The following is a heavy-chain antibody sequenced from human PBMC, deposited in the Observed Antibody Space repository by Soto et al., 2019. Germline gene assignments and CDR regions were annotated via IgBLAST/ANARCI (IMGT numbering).Heavy chain of an antibody. V-gene: IGHV3-23*01. J-gene: IGHJ4*02. CDR3: VKGAETPGAYGDCFLV. CDR2: ISGSGGST. Sequence: EVQLLESGGGLVQPGGSLRLSCAASGFTFSSYAMSWVRQAPGKGLEWVSAISGSGGSTYYADSVKGRFTISRDNSKNTLYLQMNSLRAEDTAVYYCVKGAETPGAYGDCFLVWGQGTLVTVSS. D-gene: IGHD2-21*02. CDR1: GFTFSSYA.